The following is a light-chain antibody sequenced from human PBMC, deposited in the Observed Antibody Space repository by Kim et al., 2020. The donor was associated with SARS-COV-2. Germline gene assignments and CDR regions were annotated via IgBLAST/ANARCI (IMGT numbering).Light chain of an antibody. CDR2: GAT. CDR3: QQYGGSLS. J-gene: IGKJ4*01. CDR1: HGVGSSD. Sequence: LSPGKRAARTCRARHGVGSSDVAWYQQKPGQAPRRLIYGATNRATGIPDRFSGSGSETDFTLNISRLEPEDFAIYYCQQYGGSLSFGGGTKVDIK. V-gene: IGKV3-20*01.